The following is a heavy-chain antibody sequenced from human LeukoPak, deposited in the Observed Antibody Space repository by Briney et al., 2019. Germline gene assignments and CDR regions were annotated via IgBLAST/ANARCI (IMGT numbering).Heavy chain of an antibody. V-gene: IGHV3-23*01. D-gene: IGHD3-3*01. CDR1: GFTFSSYA. CDR2: ITGSGGST. Sequence: PGGSLRLSRAGSGFTFSSYAMSWVRQAPGKGLEWVSAITGSGGSTYYADSVKGRFTISRDNSKNTLYLQVNSLRAEDTAVYYCAKDRDYDFRSGYYYWGQGTLVTVSS. J-gene: IGHJ4*02. CDR3: AKDRDYDFRSGYYY.